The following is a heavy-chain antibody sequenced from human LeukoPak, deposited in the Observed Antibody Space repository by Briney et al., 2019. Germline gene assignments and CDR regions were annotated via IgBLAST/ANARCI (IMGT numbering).Heavy chain of an antibody. CDR1: GGTFSSYA. V-gene: IGHV1-2*02. CDR2: INPNSGGT. D-gene: IGHD6-6*01. CDR3: ARDSSSSSAWFDP. Sequence: GASVNVSCTASGGTFSSYAISWVRQAPGQGLEWMGWINPNSGGTKNAQTFQGRVTMTRDTSISTAYMELSRLRSDDTAVYYCARDSSSSSAWFDPWGQGTLVTVSS. J-gene: IGHJ5*02.